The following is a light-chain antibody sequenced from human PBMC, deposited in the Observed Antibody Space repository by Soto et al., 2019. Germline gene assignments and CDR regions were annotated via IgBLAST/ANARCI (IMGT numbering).Light chain of an antibody. J-gene: IGKJ5*01. Sequence: DIQMPQSPSTLSPSVGDRVTITCRASQNIVNWLAWYQQKPGKAPKILIYGASTLERGVPSRFSGSGSGTEFTLTITNLQPDDSATYYCQQYNTYSATFGQGTRLEIK. CDR2: GAS. V-gene: IGKV1-5*01. CDR1: QNIVNW. CDR3: QQYNTYSAT.